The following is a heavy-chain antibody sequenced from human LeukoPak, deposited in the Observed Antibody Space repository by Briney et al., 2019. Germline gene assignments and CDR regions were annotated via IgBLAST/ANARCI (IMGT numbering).Heavy chain of an antibody. CDR1: GYTFTSYD. J-gene: IGHJ6*03. CDR2: RNPNSGNT. V-gene: IGHV1-8*01. D-gene: IGHD6-13*01. CDR3: ARGIWYVNYYYYYMDV. Sequence: ASVKVSCKASGYTFTSYDINWVRQATGQGLESMGWRNPNSGNTGYAQKFQGRVTMTRNTSISTAYMELSSLRSEDTAVYYCARGIWYVNYYYYYMDVCGKGTTVTVSS.